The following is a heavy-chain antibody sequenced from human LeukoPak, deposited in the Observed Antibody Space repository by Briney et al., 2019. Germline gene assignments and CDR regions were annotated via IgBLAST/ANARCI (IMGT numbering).Heavy chain of an antibody. Sequence: GGSLRLSCAASGFTFSNYEMNWVRQAPGKGLEWISHISNFGDIIHYADSVEGRFTISRDNSKNTLYLQMGSLRAEDMAVYYCARVTSSSWYYFDYWGQGTLVTVSS. V-gene: IGHV3-48*03. D-gene: IGHD6-13*01. J-gene: IGHJ4*02. CDR1: GFTFSNYE. CDR3: ARVTSSSWYYFDY. CDR2: ISNFGDII.